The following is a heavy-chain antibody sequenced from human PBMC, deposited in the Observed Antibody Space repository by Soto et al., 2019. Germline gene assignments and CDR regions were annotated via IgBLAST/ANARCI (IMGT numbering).Heavy chain of an antibody. D-gene: IGHD3-3*01. CDR2: ISSSSSYI. J-gene: IGHJ4*02. CDR3: ARAAYYDFWSGYTQDYFDY. CDR1: GFTFSSYS. Sequence: EVQLVESGGGLVKPGGSLRLSCAASGFTFSSYSMNWVCQAPGKGLEWVSSISSSSSYIYYADSVKGRFTISRDNAKNSLYLQMNSLRAEDTAVYYCARAAYYDFWSGYTQDYFDYWGQGTLVTVSS. V-gene: IGHV3-21*01.